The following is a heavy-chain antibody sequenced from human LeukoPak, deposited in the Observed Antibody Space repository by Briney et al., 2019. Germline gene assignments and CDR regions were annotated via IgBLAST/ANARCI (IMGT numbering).Heavy chain of an antibody. Sequence: QPGRSLRLSCAASGFTFDDYAMHWVRQAPGKGLGWVSGISWNSGSIGYADSVKGRFTISRDNAKNSLYLQMNSLRAEDTALYYCAKSTSYYYDSSGYYSFFHWGQGILVTVSS. D-gene: IGHD3-22*01. CDR2: ISWNSGSI. J-gene: IGHJ4*02. CDR3: AKSTSYYYDSSGYYSFFH. V-gene: IGHV3-9*01. CDR1: GFTFDDYA.